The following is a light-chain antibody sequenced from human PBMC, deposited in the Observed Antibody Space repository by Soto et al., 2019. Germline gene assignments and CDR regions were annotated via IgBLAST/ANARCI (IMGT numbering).Light chain of an antibody. CDR2: AAS. J-gene: IGKJ3*01. CDR1: QGIDNY. CDR3: QQYRTYPFT. Sequence: DIQVTQSPSSLSASVGDRVTITCRASQGIDNYLAWIQQRPGKAPRSLIYAASNLHGGVPSIFSASGSGTDFTLIISSLQPEDFATYYCQQYRTYPFTFGPGTKV. V-gene: IGKV1-16*01.